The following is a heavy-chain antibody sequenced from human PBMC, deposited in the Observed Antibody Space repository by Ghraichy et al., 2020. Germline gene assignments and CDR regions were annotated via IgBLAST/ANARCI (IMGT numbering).Heavy chain of an antibody. Sequence: LSLTCEGSGFSFSDYSMIWVRLTPRKALEWVSYITGSSITIFYTDSVKGRFTISRDNAKNSLYLQMNSLRAEDTAVYYCSRLPLPRRAAVGDWYFDLWGRGTLVTVSS. CDR1: GFSFSDYS. CDR2: ITGSSITI. J-gene: IGHJ2*01. CDR3: SRLPLPRRAAVGDWYFDL. V-gene: IGHV3-48*01. D-gene: IGHD6-13*01.